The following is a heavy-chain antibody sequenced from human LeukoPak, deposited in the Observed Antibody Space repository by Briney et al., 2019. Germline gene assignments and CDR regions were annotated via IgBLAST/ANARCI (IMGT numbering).Heavy chain of an antibody. CDR2: IYPRDGST. D-gene: IGHD3-22*01. Sequence: GASVKVSCKASGYTFTSNYIHWVRQAPGQGLEWMGMIYPRDGSTSYAQKFQGRVTMTRDTSTSTVYMELSSLRSEDTAVYYCARLDSRTDYWGQGTLVTVSS. CDR3: ARLDSRTDY. V-gene: IGHV1-46*01. CDR1: GYTFTSNY. J-gene: IGHJ4*02.